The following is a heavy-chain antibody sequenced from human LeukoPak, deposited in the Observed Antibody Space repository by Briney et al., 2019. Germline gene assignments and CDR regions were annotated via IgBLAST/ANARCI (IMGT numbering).Heavy chain of an antibody. CDR1: RGYLSRDDHN. Sequence: PSETLPLTCTFTRGYLSRDDHNGRCIRQPPGRGLEWLGKINYRGNTHHNPSLKSRVTISVDTSKNQFSLKLNSVTAADTAVYYCAKDTFLAYWGQGTLVTVSS. J-gene: IGHJ4*02. CDR2: INYRGNT. V-gene: IGHV4-39*02. D-gene: IGHD3-3*01. CDR3: AKDTFLAY.